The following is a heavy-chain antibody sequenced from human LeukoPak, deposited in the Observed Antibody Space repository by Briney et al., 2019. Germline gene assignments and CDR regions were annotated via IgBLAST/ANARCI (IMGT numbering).Heavy chain of an antibody. Sequence: GGSLRLSCAASGFTVSSNYMSWVRQAPGKGLEWVSVIYSGGTTYYADSVEGRFTISRDNSKNMLYLQMNSLRAEDTAVYYCARAPYYYDDSGYYYDNFYYGMDVWGQGTTVTVSS. J-gene: IGHJ6*02. CDR2: IYSGGTT. CDR3: ARAPYYYDDSGYYYDNFYYGMDV. CDR1: GFTVSSNY. V-gene: IGHV3-53*01. D-gene: IGHD3-22*01.